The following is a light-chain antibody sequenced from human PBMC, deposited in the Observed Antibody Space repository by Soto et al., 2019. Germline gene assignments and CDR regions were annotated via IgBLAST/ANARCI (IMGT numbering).Light chain of an antibody. CDR1: QIVGTTS. CDR2: GSS. CDR3: QQYGSSPMYT. V-gene: IGKV3-20*01. J-gene: IGKJ2*01. Sequence: ESVLTQSPGTLSLPPGGRATLSCRASQIVGTTSLAWYQQKPGQAPRLLIYGSSNRAPGIPDRFSGGGSGTDFTLTISGLEPEDCAVYYCQQYGSSPMYTFGQGTKLEIK.